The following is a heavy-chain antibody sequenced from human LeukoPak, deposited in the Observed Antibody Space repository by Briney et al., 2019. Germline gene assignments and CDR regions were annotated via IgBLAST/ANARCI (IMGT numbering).Heavy chain of an antibody. V-gene: IGHV2-5*01. CDR1: GFSLSTSGVG. CDR2: IYWNDVK. CDR3: AHFLGYSSSPGGFPPNH. Sequence: SGPTLLKPTQTLTMTCTFSGFSLSTSGVGVGWIRQPPGSALAWLALIYWNDVKIYGPSLKSRLTITKDTSKNQVVLTMTNMDPVDKATYYSAHFLGYSSSPGGFPPNHWGQGTLVTVSS. D-gene: IGHD6-13*01. J-gene: IGHJ1*01.